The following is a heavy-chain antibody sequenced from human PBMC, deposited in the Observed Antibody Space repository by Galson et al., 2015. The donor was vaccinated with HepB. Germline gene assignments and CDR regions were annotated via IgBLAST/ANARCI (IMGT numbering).Heavy chain of an antibody. CDR1: GYPFIGYY. Sequence: SVKVSCKASGYPFIGYYFHWVRQAPGQGLEWMGWINPNSGGTNYAQKFQGRVTMTRDTSINTAYMELSRLTSDDTAVYYCARVSVVVPASIGGWFDYWGQGTLVTVSS. CDR3: ARVSVVVPASIGGWFDY. J-gene: IGHJ4*02. D-gene: IGHD2-2*02. V-gene: IGHV1-2*02. CDR2: INPNSGGT.